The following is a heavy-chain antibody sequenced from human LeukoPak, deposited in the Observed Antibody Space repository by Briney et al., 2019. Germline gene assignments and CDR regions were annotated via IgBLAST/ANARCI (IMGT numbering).Heavy chain of an antibody. D-gene: IGHD3-22*01. Sequence: SSETLSLTCTVSGGSISSYYWSWIRQPPGKGLEWIGYIYYSGSTNYNPSLKSRVTISVDRSKYQFSLKLSSVTAADTAVYYCASSYDSSAGFQHWGQGTLVTVSS. CDR2: IYYSGST. V-gene: IGHV4-59*12. J-gene: IGHJ1*01. CDR3: ASSYDSSAGFQH. CDR1: GGSISSYY.